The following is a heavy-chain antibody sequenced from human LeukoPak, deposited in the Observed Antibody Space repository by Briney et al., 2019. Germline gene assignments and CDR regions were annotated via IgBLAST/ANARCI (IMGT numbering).Heavy chain of an antibody. CDR2: INHSGST. J-gene: IGHJ4*02. V-gene: IGHV4-34*01. CDR3: ARGLVGDILTGYYLDY. CDR1: GGSFSGYY. D-gene: IGHD3-9*01. Sequence: SETLSLTCAVYGGSFSGYYWSWIRQPPGKGLEWIGEINHSGSTNYNPSLKSRVTISVDTSKSQFSLKLSSVTAADTAVYYCARGLVGDILTGYYLDYWGQGTLVTVSS.